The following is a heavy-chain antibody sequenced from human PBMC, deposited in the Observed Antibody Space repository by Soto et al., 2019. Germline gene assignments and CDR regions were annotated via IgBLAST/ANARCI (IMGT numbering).Heavy chain of an antibody. Sequence: ASVKVSCKASGYTFTGYYMHWVRQAPGQGLEWMGWINPNSGGTNYAQKFQGRVTMTRDTSISTAYMELSRLRSDDTAVYYCARDRGLLRLGEIVVVTNGMDVWGQGTTVTVSS. J-gene: IGHJ6*02. CDR1: GYTFTGYY. CDR2: INPNSGGT. D-gene: IGHD3-16*01. V-gene: IGHV1-2*02. CDR3: ARDRGLLRLGEIVVVTNGMDV.